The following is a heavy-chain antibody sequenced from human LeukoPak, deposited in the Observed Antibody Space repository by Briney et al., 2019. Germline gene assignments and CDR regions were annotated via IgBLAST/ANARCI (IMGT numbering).Heavy chain of an antibody. V-gene: IGHV3-30*04. Sequence: GRSLRLSCAASGFTFSNFAMHWVRQAPGKGLEWVAIISYDGSNQYYADSVKGRFTISRDSSQNTLYLQMNSLRAEDTAVYYCARGLTGYLEQYWGQGTLVPGPS. CDR1: GFTFSNFA. CDR2: ISYDGSNQ. D-gene: IGHD3-9*01. J-gene: IGHJ4*02. CDR3: ARGLTGYLEQY.